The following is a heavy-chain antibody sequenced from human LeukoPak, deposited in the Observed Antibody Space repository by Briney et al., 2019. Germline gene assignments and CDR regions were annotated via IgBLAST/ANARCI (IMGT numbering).Heavy chain of an antibody. CDR1: GYTFTSYG. J-gene: IGHJ5*02. CDR3: ARDRWGVQAAAT. Sequence: ASVKVSCKASGYTFTSYGISWVRQAPGQGLEWMGWISAFNGNTNYAQKLQGRVTMPTDTSTSTAYMELRSLRSDDTAVYYCARDRWGVQAAATWGQGTLVTVSS. D-gene: IGHD2-2*01. V-gene: IGHV1-18*01. CDR2: ISAFNGNT.